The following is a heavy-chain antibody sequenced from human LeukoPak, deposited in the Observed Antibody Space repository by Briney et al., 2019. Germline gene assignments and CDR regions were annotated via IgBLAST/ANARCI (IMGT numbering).Heavy chain of an antibody. V-gene: IGHV3-30-3*01. CDR2: ISYDGSNK. CDR3: ARDRSQMGIFNFDY. D-gene: IGHD7-27*01. CDR1: GFTFSDYW. Sequence: GGSLRLSCAVSGFTFSDYWMTWVRQAPGKGLEWVAVISYDGSNKYYADSVKGRFTISRDNSKNTLYLQMNSLRAEDTAVYYCARDRSQMGIFNFDYWGQGTLVTVSS. J-gene: IGHJ4*02.